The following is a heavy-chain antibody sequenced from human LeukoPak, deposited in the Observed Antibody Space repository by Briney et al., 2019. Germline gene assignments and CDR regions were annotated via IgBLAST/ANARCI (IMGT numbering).Heavy chain of an antibody. CDR1: GSTFSDYY. J-gene: IGHJ4*02. Sequence: GGSLRPSCAASGSTFSDYYMSWIPQAPGKGQECVSFISSSSNYTNYTDSVKGRFTISGDNATNSLYLQTNSLRAEDTAVYYCARKGGLRLTTRYFDYWGQGTLVTVSS. V-gene: IGHV3-11*06. CDR2: ISSSSNYT. D-gene: IGHD3-16*01. CDR3: ARKGGLRLTTRYFDY.